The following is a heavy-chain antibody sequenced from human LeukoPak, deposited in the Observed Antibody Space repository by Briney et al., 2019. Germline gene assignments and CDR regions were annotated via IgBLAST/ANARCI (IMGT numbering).Heavy chain of an antibody. V-gene: IGHV4-59*01. J-gene: IGHJ6*02. Sequence: SETLSLTCTVSGGSLSSYYWSWIRQPPGKGLEWIGYIYYSGSTNYNPSLKSRVTISVDTSKNQFSLKLSSVTAADTAVYYCAREYRGSGSYYTPYYYYYGMDVWGQGTTVTVSS. CDR1: GGSLSSYY. D-gene: IGHD3-10*01. CDR2: IYYSGST. CDR3: AREYRGSGSYYTPYYYYYGMDV.